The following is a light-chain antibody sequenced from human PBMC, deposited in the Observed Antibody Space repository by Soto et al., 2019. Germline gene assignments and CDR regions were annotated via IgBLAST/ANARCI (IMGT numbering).Light chain of an antibody. Sequence: DVQRTKSPSPLSSSVGDRVTITXRVSHSIIDWLSWYQQKPGXAPKXXXYDXSSFESGFPSRLSATVSGTEFSRTITSPHPDDSDTYYWQQLLDYPRTFGQGTRLEIK. CDR2: DXS. J-gene: IGKJ5*01. CDR3: QQLLDYPRT. V-gene: IGKV1-5*01. CDR1: HSIIDW.